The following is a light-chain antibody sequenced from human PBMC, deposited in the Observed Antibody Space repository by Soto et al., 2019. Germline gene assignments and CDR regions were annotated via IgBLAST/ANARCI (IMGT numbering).Light chain of an antibody. Sequence: DIQMTQTPSTLSGSVGDRVTITCRASHTISSWLSWYQQKPGKAPKLLIYTASTLKSGVPSRFSGSGSGTEFPLTISRLQPDDFATYYCQHYNSYSEAFGQGTKVAI. CDR3: QHYNSYSEA. CDR2: TAS. V-gene: IGKV1-5*03. J-gene: IGKJ1*01. CDR1: HTISSW.